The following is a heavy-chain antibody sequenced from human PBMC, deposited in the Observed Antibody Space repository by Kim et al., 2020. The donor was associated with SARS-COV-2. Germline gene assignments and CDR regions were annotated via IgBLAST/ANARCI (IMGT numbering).Heavy chain of an antibody. D-gene: IGHD6-13*01. CDR1: GSSIGIGYY. J-gene: IGHJ3*01. CDR3: ARMEVSGWFNFDV. Sequence: SETLSLTCTVSGSSIGIGYYWAWIRQPPGRGLEWIGSISHTGNTYSNPSLQSRISISVDTSKRQFSLNVTSVTAADTAVYSCARMEVSGWFNFDVVGQG. CDR2: ISHTGNT. V-gene: IGHV4-38-2*02.